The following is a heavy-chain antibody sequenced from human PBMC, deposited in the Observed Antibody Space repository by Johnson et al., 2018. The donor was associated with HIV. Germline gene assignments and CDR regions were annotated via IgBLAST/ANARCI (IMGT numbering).Heavy chain of an antibody. Sequence: VQLVESGGGLVQPGGSLRLSCAASGFTFSSYAMSWVRQAPGKGLEWVSAISGSGGSTYYADSVKGRFTISRDNSKNTVDLQMNSLRTEDTAIYYCARDQRSSGLNDQTDAFDIWGQGTMVTVSS. CDR3: ARDQRSSGLNDQTDAFDI. CDR2: ISGSGGST. J-gene: IGHJ3*02. CDR1: GFTFSSYA. V-gene: IGHV3-23*04. D-gene: IGHD6-19*01.